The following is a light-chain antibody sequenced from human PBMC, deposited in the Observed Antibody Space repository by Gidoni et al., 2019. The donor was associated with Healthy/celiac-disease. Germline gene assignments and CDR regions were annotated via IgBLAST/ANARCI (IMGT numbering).Light chain of an antibody. V-gene: IGKV6-21*01. CDR2: DAS. Sequence: EIVLTQSPDFQSVTPKEKVTITCRASPSIGSSLHWYQQKPDQSSKLPIKDASQSFSGVPSMFSGSGSGTDFTLTINSLEAEDAATYYCHQSSSLPASFGQGTKLEIK. CDR1: PSIGSS. CDR3: HQSSSLPAS. J-gene: IGKJ2*03.